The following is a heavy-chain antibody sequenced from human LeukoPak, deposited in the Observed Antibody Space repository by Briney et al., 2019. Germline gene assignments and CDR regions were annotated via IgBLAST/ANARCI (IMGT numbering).Heavy chain of an antibody. CDR2: IKQDGSEK. J-gene: IGHJ4*02. CDR3: ARGFASGDYGAD. D-gene: IGHD4-17*01. Sequence: GGSLRLSCAASGFTFSSYEMNWVRQAPGKGLEWVANIKQDGSEKYYVDSVKGRFTISRDNAERSLYLQMNSLRAEDTAVYYCARGFASGDYGADWGQGTLVTVSS. V-gene: IGHV3-7*01. CDR1: GFTFSSYE.